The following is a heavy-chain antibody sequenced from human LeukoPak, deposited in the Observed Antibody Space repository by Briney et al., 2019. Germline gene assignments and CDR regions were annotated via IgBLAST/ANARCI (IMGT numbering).Heavy chain of an antibody. Sequence: SETLSLTCTVSGGSISSYYWSWIRQPPGKGLEWIGYIYYSGSTNYNPSLKSRVTISVDTSKNQFSLKLSSVTAADTAVYYCARQSQKDGITIFGGWGQGTQVTVSS. D-gene: IGHD3-3*01. CDR2: IYYSGST. V-gene: IGHV4-59*08. CDR3: ARQSQKDGITIFGG. J-gene: IGHJ4*02. CDR1: GGSISSYY.